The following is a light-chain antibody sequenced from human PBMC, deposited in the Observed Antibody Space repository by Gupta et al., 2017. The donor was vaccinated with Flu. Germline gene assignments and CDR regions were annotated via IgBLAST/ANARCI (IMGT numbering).Light chain of an antibody. CDR2: DAS. V-gene: IGKV3-11*01. CDR1: QSVSSY. CDR3: QQRNSWPPLYS. J-gene: IGKJ2*03. Sequence: EIVLTQSPATLSLSPGERATLSCRASQSVSSYLVWYQQKAGQAPRLLIYDASSRATGIPARFSGSGSGTDFTLTISSLEPEDFAVYYCQQRNSWPPLYSFGQGTKLQIK.